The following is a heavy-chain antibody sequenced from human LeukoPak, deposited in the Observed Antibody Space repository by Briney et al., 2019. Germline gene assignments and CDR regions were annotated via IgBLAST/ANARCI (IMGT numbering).Heavy chain of an antibody. CDR3: ASNSGYDLDYFDY. J-gene: IGHJ4*02. Sequence: SVKVSCKASGGTFSSYAISWVRQAPGQGLEWMGGIIPIFGTANYAQKFQGRVTITADKSTSTAYMELGSLRSEDTAVHYCASNSGYDLDYFDYWGQGTLVTVSS. CDR2: IIPIFGTA. CDR1: GGTFSSYA. V-gene: IGHV1-69*06. D-gene: IGHD5-12*01.